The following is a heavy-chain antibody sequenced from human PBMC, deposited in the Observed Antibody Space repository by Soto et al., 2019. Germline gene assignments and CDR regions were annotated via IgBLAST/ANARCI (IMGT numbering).Heavy chain of an antibody. CDR2: IIPMFGT. Sequence: QVQLVQSGAEVKRPGSSVKVSCEASGGTFNNYAITWVRQAPGQGLEWMGGIIPMFGTNYAQKFQDRVTIAADESTGTAYMELRGLRSEDTAVYFCARPNSYGVTFHYYYGMDVWGQGTTVTASS. V-gene: IGHV1-69*01. CDR1: GGTFNNYA. J-gene: IGHJ6*02. CDR3: ARPNSYGVTFHYYYGMDV. D-gene: IGHD2-8*01.